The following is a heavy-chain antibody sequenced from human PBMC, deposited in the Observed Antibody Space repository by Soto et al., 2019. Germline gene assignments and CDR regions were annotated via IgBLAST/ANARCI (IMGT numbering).Heavy chain of an antibody. Sequence: QVQLVQSGAEVKKPGASVKVSCKASGYTFTSYGISWVRQAPGQGLEWMGWISAYNCNTNYAQKLQGRVTMTTDTSTSTAYMELRNLRADGTAVYYCARLYYDILTGYYYYGMDVWGQGTTVTVSS. J-gene: IGHJ6*02. D-gene: IGHD3-9*01. CDR2: ISAYNCNT. CDR1: GYTFTSYG. V-gene: IGHV1-18*01. CDR3: ARLYYDILTGYYYYGMDV.